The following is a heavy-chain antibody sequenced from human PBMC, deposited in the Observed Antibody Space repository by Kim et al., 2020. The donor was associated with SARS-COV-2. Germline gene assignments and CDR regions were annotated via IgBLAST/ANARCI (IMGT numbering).Heavy chain of an antibody. CDR1: GFTFSSYG. Sequence: GGSLRLSCAASGFTFSSYGMHWVRQAPGKGLEWVAVIWYDGSNKYYADSVKGRFTISRDNSKNTLYLQMNSLRAEDTAVYYCARVGSSGGCDYFDYWGQGTLVTVSS. CDR3: ARVGSSGGCDYFDY. V-gene: IGHV3-33*01. J-gene: IGHJ4*02. D-gene: IGHD3-10*01. CDR2: IWYDGSNK.